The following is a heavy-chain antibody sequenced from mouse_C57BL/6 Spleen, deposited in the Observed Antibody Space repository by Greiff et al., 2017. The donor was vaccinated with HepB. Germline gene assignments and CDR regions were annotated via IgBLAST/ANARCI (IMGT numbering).Heavy chain of an antibody. Sequence: EVQLQQSGPELVKPGASVKISCKASGYTFTDYYMNWVKQSHGKSLEWIGDINPNNGGTSYNQKFKGKATLTVDKSSSTAYMELRSLTSEDSAVYYCARSWRYYAMDYWGQGTSVTVSS. J-gene: IGHJ4*01. V-gene: IGHV1-26*01. CDR3: ARSWRYYAMDY. CDR2: INPNNGGT. CDR1: GYTFTDYY.